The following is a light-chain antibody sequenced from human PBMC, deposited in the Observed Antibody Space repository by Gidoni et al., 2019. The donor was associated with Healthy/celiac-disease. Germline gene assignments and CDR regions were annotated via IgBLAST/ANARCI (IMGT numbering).Light chain of an antibody. CDR2: AAS. Sequence: DIQMTQSPSSLSASVGDRVTINCRASQSISSYLNWYQQKPGKAPKLLIYAASSLQSGVPSRFSGSGSGTDFTLTISRLQPEDFATYYCQKSYSTPRTFGQGTKVKIK. J-gene: IGKJ1*01. V-gene: IGKV1-39*01. CDR1: QSISSY. CDR3: QKSYSTPRT.